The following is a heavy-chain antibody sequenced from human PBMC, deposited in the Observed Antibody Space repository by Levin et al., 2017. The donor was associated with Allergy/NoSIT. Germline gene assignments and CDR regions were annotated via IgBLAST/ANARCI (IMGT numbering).Heavy chain of an antibody. CDR1: GGSVSSDNYY. CDR3: ASYRGGTYGDYYFDY. J-gene: IGHJ4*02. Sequence: PSETLSLTCTVSGGSVSSDNYYWSWIRQPPDKGLEWIGNIYYSGGTNYNPSLKSRVTMSVDTSKNQFSLKLSSVTAADTAVYYCASYRGGTYGDYYFDYWGQGTQVTVSS. CDR2: IYYSGGT. V-gene: IGHV4-61*01. D-gene: IGHD4-17*01.